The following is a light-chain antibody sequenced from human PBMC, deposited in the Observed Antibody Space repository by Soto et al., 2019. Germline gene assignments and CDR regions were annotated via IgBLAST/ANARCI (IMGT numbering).Light chain of an antibody. CDR3: QHYGSSPWT. Sequence: EIVLTQSPGTLSLSPGDRATLSCSASQSVSSNYLAWYQQKPGQAPRLLIYGASSRATGIPDRFSGSGSGTDFTLTISRLEPEDFAVYYCQHYGSSPWTFGQGTEVEIK. V-gene: IGKV3-20*01. CDR1: QSVSSNY. CDR2: GAS. J-gene: IGKJ1*01.